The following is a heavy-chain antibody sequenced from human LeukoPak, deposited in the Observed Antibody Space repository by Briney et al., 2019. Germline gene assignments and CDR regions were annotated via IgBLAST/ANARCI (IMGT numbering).Heavy chain of an antibody. CDR1: GFTFSSYG. CDR2: ISSSSSYI. D-gene: IGHD6-6*01. J-gene: IGHJ4*02. V-gene: IGHV3-21*01. CDR3: ARDRSSSDPLDY. Sequence: GGSLRLSCAASGFTFSSYGMNWVRQAPGKGLEWVSSISSSSSYIYYADSVKGRFTISRDNAKNSLYLQMNSLRAEDTAVYYCARDRSSSDPLDYWGQGTLVTVSS.